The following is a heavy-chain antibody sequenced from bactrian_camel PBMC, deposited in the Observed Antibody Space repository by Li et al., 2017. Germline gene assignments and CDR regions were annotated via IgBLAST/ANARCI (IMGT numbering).Heavy chain of an antibody. J-gene: IGHJ4*01. CDR3: AAGSSRGVPFRERRYPY. Sequence: VQLVESGGGAVQAGGSLTLSCRAPGYAAKTHCYAYFRRPPAKEREGIAAIHTERVDTWYADSVKGRFTISQDNAKNAVYLQMDSLTPEDTAMYYCAAGSSRGVPFRERRYPYWGQGTQVTVS. V-gene: IGHV3S1*01. D-gene: IGHD3*01. CDR2: IHTERVDT. CDR1: GYAAKTHC.